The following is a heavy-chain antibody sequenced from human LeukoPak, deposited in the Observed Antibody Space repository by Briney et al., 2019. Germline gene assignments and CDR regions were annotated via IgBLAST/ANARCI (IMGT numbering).Heavy chain of an antibody. V-gene: IGHV3-23*01. CDR3: AKKRGSGVLGAFYI. CDR2: ISGRGGTT. CDR1: GFTFSNYA. Sequence: GGSLRLSCAASGFTFSNYAMRWVRQAPGKGLEWVSGISGRGGTTFYADSVKGRFTISRDNSKDTLYLQMNSLRAEDTALYYCAKKRGSGVLGAFYIWGQGTLVTVSS. J-gene: IGHJ3*02. D-gene: IGHD3-10*01.